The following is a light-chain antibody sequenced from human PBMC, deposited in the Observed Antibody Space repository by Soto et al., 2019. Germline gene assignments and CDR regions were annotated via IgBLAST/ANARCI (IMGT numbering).Light chain of an antibody. V-gene: IGLV1-44*01. CDR3: AAWDGSLNGVV. J-gene: IGLJ2*01. CDR2: SNN. Sequence: QLVLTQPPSASGTPGQRVTISCSGSSSNIESNTVNWYQQLPGTAPKVLIYSNNQRPSGVPDRFSGSKSGTSASLAISGLQSEDEADYYCAAWDGSLNGVVFGGGTKVTGL. CDR1: SSNIESNT.